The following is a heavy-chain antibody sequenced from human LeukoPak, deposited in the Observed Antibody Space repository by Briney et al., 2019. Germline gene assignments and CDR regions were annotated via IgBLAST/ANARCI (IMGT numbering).Heavy chain of an antibody. CDR1: GGSVSSYY. CDR2: IYYGGST. Sequence: SETLSLTCTVSGGSVSSYYWTWIRQPPGKGLEWIGYIYYGGSTNYHPSLKSRLTISVDSSKNQFSLKLSSVTAADTAVYYCARNRMSLSRKYYYDSSGYYYFDHWGQGTLVTVSS. CDR3: ARNRMSLSRKYYYDSSGYYYFDH. D-gene: IGHD3-22*01. V-gene: IGHV4-59*02. J-gene: IGHJ4*02.